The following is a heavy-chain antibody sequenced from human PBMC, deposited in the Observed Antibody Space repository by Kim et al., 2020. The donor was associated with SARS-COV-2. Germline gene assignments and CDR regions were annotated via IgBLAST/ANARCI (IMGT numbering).Heavy chain of an antibody. V-gene: IGHV3-30*18. CDR1: GFTFSSYG. CDR3: AKDLDY. Sequence: GGSLRLSCAASGFTFSSYGMHWVRQAPGKGLEWVAVISYDGSNKYYADSVKGRFTISRDNSKNTLYLQMNRLRAEDTAVYYCAKDLDYWGQGTLVTVSS. J-gene: IGHJ4*02. CDR2: ISYDGSNK.